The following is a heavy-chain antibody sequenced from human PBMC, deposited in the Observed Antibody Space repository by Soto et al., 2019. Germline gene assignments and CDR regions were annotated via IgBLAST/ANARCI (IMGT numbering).Heavy chain of an antibody. CDR3: ARTRNGDYYYHYYMAV. CDR1: GYTFTSYA. V-gene: IGHV1-3*01. D-gene: IGHD2-8*01. Sequence: GASVKVSCKASGYTFTSYAMHWVRQAPGQRLEWMGWINAGNGNTKYSQKFQGRVTITRDTSASTAYMELSSLRSEDTAVYYCARTRNGDYYYHYYMAVWGKGTSVPVSS. CDR2: INAGNGNT. J-gene: IGHJ6*03.